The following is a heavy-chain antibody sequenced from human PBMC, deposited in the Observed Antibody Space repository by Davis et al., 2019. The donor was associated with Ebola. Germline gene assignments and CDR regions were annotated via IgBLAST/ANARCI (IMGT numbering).Heavy chain of an antibody. CDR3: ARVIPHSGTFQKYYFDF. J-gene: IGHJ4*02. V-gene: IGHV3-53*04. Sequence: GGSLRLSCAASGFIVSAKYMSWVRQAPGKGLEWVSVIYSGGSTYYADSVKGRFTISRHNSKNTLYLQMNSLRAEDTALYYCARVIPHSGTFQKYYFDFWGQGNLVTVSS. D-gene: IGHD1-26*01. CDR1: GFIVSAKY. CDR2: IYSGGST.